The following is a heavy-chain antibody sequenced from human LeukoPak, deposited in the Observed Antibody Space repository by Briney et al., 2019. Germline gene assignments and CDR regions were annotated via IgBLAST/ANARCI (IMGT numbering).Heavy chain of an antibody. J-gene: IGHJ4*02. D-gene: IGHD2-15*01. CDR3: ARHPRYCGGGSCYS. V-gene: IGHV3-23*01. CDR1: GFTFSNYV. Sequence: GGSLRLSCAASGFTFSNYVMSWVRQAPGKGLEWVSTISAGGGNTYYADSAKGRFTISRDNSKTTVYVQLNSLRAEDTAVYYCARHPRYCGGGSCYSWGQGTLVTLSS. CDR2: ISAGGGNT.